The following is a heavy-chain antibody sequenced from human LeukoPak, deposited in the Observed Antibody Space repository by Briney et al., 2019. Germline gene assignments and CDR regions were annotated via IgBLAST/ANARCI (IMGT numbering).Heavy chain of an antibody. CDR3: ARDRYSSGFRNFDY. V-gene: IGHV4-61*02. Sequence: PSETLSLTCTVSGGSISSGSYYWSWIRQPARKGLEWIGRIYTSGSTNYNPSLKSRVTISVDTSKNQFSLKLYSATAADTAVYYCARDRYSSGFRNFDYWGQGTLVTVSS. CDR2: IYTSGST. D-gene: IGHD6-19*01. J-gene: IGHJ4*02. CDR1: GGSISSGSYY.